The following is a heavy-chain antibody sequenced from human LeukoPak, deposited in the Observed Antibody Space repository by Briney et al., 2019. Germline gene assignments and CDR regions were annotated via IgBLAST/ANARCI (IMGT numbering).Heavy chain of an antibody. V-gene: IGHV4-59*01. CDR1: GGSTSSYY. J-gene: IGHJ5*02. Sequence: SETLSLTCTVSGGSTSSYYWSWIRQPPGKGLEWIGYIYYSGSTNYNPSLKSRVTISVDTSKNQFSLRLSSVTAADTAVYYCARGDYVDWFDPWGQGTLVTVSS. CDR2: IYYSGST. D-gene: IGHD3-10*02. CDR3: ARGDYVDWFDP.